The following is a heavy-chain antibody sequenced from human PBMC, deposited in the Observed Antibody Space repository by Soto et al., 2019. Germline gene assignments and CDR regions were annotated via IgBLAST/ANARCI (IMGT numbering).Heavy chain of an antibody. V-gene: IGHV1-18*01. D-gene: IGHD5-18*01. CDR2: ISAYNGNT. CDR1: GYTFTSYG. J-gene: IGHJ2*01. Sequence: ASVKVSCKASGYTFTSYGISWVRQAPGQGLEWMRWISAYNGNTNYAQRLQGRVSMTTDTSTRTAYMELRSLRSDDTAVYYCARKFVYSYGSDRYFDLWGRGILVTVSS. CDR3: ARKFVYSYGSDRYFDL.